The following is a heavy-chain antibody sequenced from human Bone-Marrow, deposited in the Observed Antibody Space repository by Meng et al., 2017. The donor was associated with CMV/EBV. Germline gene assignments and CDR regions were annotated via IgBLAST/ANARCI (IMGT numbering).Heavy chain of an antibody. CDR2: IKSEADGGTT. CDR3: TTNFHSPTGS. Sequence: GGSLRLSCVGSGFTFNSAWMSWVRQAPGKGLEWIGRIKSEADGGTTDYAAPVEGRFTVSRDDSNNTLFLQMTSLKTEDTAVYFCTTNFHSPTGSWVHGTLVTVSS. J-gene: IGHJ5*01. V-gene: IGHV3-15*01. CDR1: GFTFNSAW. D-gene: IGHD3-3*01.